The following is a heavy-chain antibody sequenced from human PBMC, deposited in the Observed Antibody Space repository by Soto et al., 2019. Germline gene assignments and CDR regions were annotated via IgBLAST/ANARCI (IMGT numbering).Heavy chain of an antibody. J-gene: IGHJ4*02. CDR1: GYTFTSYG. V-gene: IGHV1-18*01. Sequence: GASVKVSCKASGYTFTSYGIIWVRQAPGQGLEWMGWISAYNGNTNYAQKLQGRVTMTTDTSTSTAYMELRSLRSDDTAVYYCARGLSRWSGYHNFDYGGQGTLVTVSS. CDR3: ARGLSRWSGYHNFDY. CDR2: ISAYNGNT. D-gene: IGHD3-3*01.